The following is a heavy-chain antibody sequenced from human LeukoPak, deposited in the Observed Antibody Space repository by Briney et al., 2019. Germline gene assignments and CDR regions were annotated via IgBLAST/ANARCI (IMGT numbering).Heavy chain of an antibody. CDR3: ARDVRGRTPLKLGMKWFDP. J-gene: IGHJ5*02. CDR2: ISDSGDTR. CDR1: GFTFSSYW. Sequence: GGSLRLSCAASGFTFSSYWMHWVRQVPGKGLEWLTYISDSGDTRKYADSVTGRFTISRDNAKNSVFLQMNSLRADDSGVYYCARDVRGRTPLKLGMKWFDPWGQGTRVTVSS. D-gene: IGHD7-27*01. V-gene: IGHV3-48*04.